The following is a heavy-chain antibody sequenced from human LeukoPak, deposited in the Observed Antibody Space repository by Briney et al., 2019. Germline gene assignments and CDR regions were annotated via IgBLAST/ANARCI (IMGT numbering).Heavy chain of an antibody. V-gene: IGHV5-51*01. D-gene: IGHD3-16*02. CDR3: ARHVHDYVWGSYRPKSYFDY. Sequence: GESLKISCKGSGYSFTSYWIGWVRQMPGKGLEWMGIIYPGDSDTRYSPSFQGQVTISADKSISTAYLQWSSLKASDTAMYYCARHVHDYVWGSYRPKSYFDYWGQGTLVTVSS. J-gene: IGHJ4*02. CDR2: IYPGDSDT. CDR1: GYSFTSYW.